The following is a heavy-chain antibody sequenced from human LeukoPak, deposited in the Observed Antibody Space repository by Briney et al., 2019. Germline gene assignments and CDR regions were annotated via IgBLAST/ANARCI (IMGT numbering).Heavy chain of an antibody. CDR3: AKSGRAYCSGGSWFGLWDY. Sequence: PGGSLRLSCAASGVTFSSYGMHWVRHAPGEGLVWVSRINSDESSTTYADSVKGRFTISRDNAKNTVYLQMNSLRAEDTAVYYCAKSGRAYCSGGSWFGLWDYWGPGTLVTVSS. D-gene: IGHD2-15*01. CDR1: GVTFSSYG. CDR2: INSDESST. J-gene: IGHJ4*02. V-gene: IGHV3-74*01.